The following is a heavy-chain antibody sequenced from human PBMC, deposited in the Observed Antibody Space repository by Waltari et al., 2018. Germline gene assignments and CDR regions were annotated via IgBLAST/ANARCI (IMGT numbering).Heavy chain of an antibody. J-gene: IGHJ4*02. CDR3: ARGGYSDFDY. D-gene: IGHD6-13*01. CDR2: INHSGST. V-gene: IGHV4-34*01. Sequence: VRQPPGKGLGWIGEINHSGSTNYNPSLKSRVTISVDTSKNQFSLKLSSVTAADTAVYYCARGGYSDFDYWGQGTLVTVSS.